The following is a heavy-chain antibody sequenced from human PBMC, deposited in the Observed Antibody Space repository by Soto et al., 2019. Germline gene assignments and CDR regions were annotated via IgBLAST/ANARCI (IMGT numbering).Heavy chain of an antibody. J-gene: IGHJ4*02. CDR3: ARDRTVYYYDSSGAGLDY. Sequence: QVQLVESGGGVVQPGRSLRLSCAASGFTFSSYGMHWVRQAPGKGLEWVAVIWYDGSNKYYADSVKGRFTISRDNSKNTLYLQMSSLRAEDTAVYYCARDRTVYYYDSSGAGLDYWGQGTLVTVSS. CDR2: IWYDGSNK. D-gene: IGHD3-22*01. V-gene: IGHV3-33*01. CDR1: GFTFSSYG.